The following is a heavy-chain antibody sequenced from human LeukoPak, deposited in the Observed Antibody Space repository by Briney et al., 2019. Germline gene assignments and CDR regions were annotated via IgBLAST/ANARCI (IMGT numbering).Heavy chain of an antibody. CDR2: IWYDGSNK. V-gene: IGHV3-33*01. CDR3: ARDRSFSEGGFDY. Sequence: PGGSLRLSCAASGFTFSSYGMHWVHQAPGKGLEWVAVIWYDGSNKYYADSVKGRFTISRDNSKNTLYLQMNSLRAEDTAVYYCARDRSFSEGGFDYWGQGTLVTVSS. CDR1: GFTFSSYG. J-gene: IGHJ4*02. D-gene: IGHD3-10*01.